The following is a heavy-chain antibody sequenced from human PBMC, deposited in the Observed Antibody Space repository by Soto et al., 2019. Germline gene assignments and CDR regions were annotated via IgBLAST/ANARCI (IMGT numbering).Heavy chain of an antibody. CDR2: IYYTGSI. CDR1: GGSISSSNYY. Sequence: QLQLQESGPRLVKPSETLSLTCSVSGGSISSSNYYWAWIRQPPGKGLEWIGSIYYTGSINYNPSLQSRVTISLDSYKNQFSLQLRSVTAADTAVYYCVRHGYQWELPSPFWYWGQGTLLTVSS. J-gene: IGHJ4*02. CDR3: VRHGYQWELPSPFWY. V-gene: IGHV4-39*01. D-gene: IGHD1-26*01.